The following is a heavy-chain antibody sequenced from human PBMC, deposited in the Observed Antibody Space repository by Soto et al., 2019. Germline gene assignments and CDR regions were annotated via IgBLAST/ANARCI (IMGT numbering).Heavy chain of an antibody. CDR3: AGDFEATMVRGVIIAYCYCGMDV. Sequence: SETLSLTCAVSGGSINTYFWSWVRQPPGKGLEWIGNIHHSGSTNYNPPLKSRVTMSVDTSKNQFPLKLSSVTAADTAVYYCAGDFEATMVRGVIIAYCYCGMDVWGQGTTVTVSS. CDR1: GGSINTYF. J-gene: IGHJ6*02. D-gene: IGHD3-10*01. V-gene: IGHV4-59*12. CDR2: IHHSGST.